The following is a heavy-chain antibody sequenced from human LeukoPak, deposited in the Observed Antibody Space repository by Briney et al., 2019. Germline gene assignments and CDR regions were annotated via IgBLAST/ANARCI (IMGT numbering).Heavy chain of an antibody. CDR1: GGSFSGYY. J-gene: IGHJ4*02. CDR2: INHSGST. D-gene: IGHD3-9*01. V-gene: IGHV4-34*01. CDR3: ATQERIYDVLTAYYNPKYFFDH. Sequence: KPSETLSLTCAVYGGSFSGYYWSWIRQPPGKGLEWIGEINHSGSTNYNPSLKSRVTISVDTSKNQFSLQLSSVTAADTAVYYCATQERIYDVLTAYYNPKYFFDHWSQGTLVTVSS.